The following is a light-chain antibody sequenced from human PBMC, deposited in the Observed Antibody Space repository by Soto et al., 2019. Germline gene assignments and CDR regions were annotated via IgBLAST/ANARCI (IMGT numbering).Light chain of an antibody. CDR2: DAS. Sequence: DIQMTQSPSTLSASVGDRVTITCRASQSISNWLAWYQQKPGKAPKLLIYDASSLESGVPSRFSGSGSGTEFTLTISSLQPDDFATYYCQQYNSPVTFGQGTKLEIK. CDR1: QSISNW. J-gene: IGKJ2*01. CDR3: QQYNSPVT. V-gene: IGKV1-5*01.